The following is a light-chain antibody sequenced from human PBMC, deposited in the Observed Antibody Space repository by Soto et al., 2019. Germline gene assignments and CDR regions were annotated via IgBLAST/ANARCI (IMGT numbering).Light chain of an antibody. CDR3: QQRCGTPIT. J-gene: IGKJ5*01. Sequence: DIQMTQSPSSLSASVGDRVTITCRASQSVSDYLNWYQQKPGKAPKLLIYTASSLQGGVPSRFSGSGSGTDFTITISSRQPEIFATSFCQQRCGTPITFGQGTRLEIK. CDR1: QSVSDY. V-gene: IGKV1-39*01. CDR2: TAS.